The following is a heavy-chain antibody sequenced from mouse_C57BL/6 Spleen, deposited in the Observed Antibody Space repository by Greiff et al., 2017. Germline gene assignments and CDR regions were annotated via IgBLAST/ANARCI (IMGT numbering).Heavy chain of an antibody. CDR1: GYTFTSYW. CDR3: ARRGGTTAYYFDY. Sequence: QVQLQQPGAELVMPGASVKLSCKASGYTFTSYWMHWVKQRPGQGLEWIGEIDPSDSYTNYNQKFKGKSTLTVDKSSSTAYMQLSSLTSEDSAVDYCARRGGTTAYYFDYWGQGTTLTVSS. J-gene: IGHJ2*01. V-gene: IGHV1-69*01. D-gene: IGHD1-2*01. CDR2: IDPSDSYT.